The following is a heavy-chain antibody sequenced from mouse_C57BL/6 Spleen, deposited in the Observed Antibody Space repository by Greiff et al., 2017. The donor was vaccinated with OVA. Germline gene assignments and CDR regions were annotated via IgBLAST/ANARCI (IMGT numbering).Heavy chain of an antibody. V-gene: IGHV1-76*01. J-gene: IGHJ2*01. CDR1: GYTFTDYY. CDR3: AGCWDQYLDY. D-gene: IGHD4-1*01. CDR2: IYPGSGST. Sequence: QVQLQQSGAELVRPGASVKLSCKASGYTFTDYYINWVKQRPGQGLEWIARIYPGSGSTYYNEKFKGKATLTAEKSSSTAYMQLSSLTSEDSAVYFCAGCWDQYLDYWGQGTTLTVSS.